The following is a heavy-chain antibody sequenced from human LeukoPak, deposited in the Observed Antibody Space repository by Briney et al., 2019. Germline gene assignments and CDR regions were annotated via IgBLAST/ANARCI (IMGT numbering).Heavy chain of an antibody. V-gene: IGHV4-34*01. Sequence: SETLSLTCAVYGGSFSGYYWSWIRQPPGKGLERIGEINHSGSTNYNPSLKSRVTISVDTSKNQFSLKLSSVTAADTAVYYCARGPNRYYYDSSGYPDYWGQGTLVTVSS. CDR3: ARGPNRYYYDSSGYPDY. CDR2: INHSGST. J-gene: IGHJ4*02. D-gene: IGHD3-22*01. CDR1: GGSFSGYY.